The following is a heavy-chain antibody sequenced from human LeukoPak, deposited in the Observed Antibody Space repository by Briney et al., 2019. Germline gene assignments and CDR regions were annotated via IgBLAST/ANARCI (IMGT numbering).Heavy chain of an antibody. CDR2: IRSKAYGGTT. V-gene: IGHV3-49*03. CDR3: ARLLLNWSFDY. Sequence: GRSLRLSCTASGFTSGDYAMTWFRQAPGKGLEWIGFIRSKAYGGTTEYAASVKGRFTISRDDSKNIAYLQMNSLRAEDTAVYYCARLLLNWSFDYWGQGTLVTVSS. CDR1: GFTSGDYA. D-gene: IGHD3/OR15-3a*01. J-gene: IGHJ4*02.